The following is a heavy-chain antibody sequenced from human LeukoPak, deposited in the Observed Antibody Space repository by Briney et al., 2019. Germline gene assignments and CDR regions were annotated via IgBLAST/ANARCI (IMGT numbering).Heavy chain of an antibody. D-gene: IGHD6-6*01. V-gene: IGHV4-39*07. CDR2: IYYSGST. CDR3: ARDWSSSSYTYYYYYMDV. J-gene: IGHJ6*03. CDR1: GGSISSASYY. Sequence: SETLPLTCTVSGGSISSASYYWGWIRQPPGKGLEWIGTIYYSGSTYYSPSLKSRVTISVDTSKNQVSLKLRSVTAADTAVYHCARDWSSSSYTYYYYYMDVWGKGTTVTVSS.